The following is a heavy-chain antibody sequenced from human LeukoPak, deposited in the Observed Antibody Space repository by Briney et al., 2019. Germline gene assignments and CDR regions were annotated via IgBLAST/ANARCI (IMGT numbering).Heavy chain of an antibody. J-gene: IGHJ4*02. CDR3: AREGKGHYYDSSGYYDY. Sequence: PSETLSLTCTVSGGSISSYYWSWIRQPPGKGLEWIGYIYYSGSTNYNPSLKGRVTISVDTSKNQFSLKLSSVTAADTAVYYCAREGKGHYYDSSGYYDYWGQGTLVTVSS. CDR1: GGSISSYY. D-gene: IGHD3-22*01. CDR2: IYYSGST. V-gene: IGHV4-59*01.